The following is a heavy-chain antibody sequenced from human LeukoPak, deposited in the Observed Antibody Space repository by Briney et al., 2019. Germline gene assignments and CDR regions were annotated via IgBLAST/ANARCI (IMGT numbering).Heavy chain of an antibody. CDR2: IYYTGST. CDR3: ARARYYETSGYSFDY. CDR1: ADSINSGDYY. J-gene: IGHJ4*02. V-gene: IGHV4-30-4*01. D-gene: IGHD3-22*01. Sequence: SQTLSLTCTVSADSINSGDYYWSWIRQPPGTGLQWIGYIYYTGSTYYNPSLKSRVTLSVDTSKNQFSLKLSSVTAADTAVYYCARARYYETSGYSFDYWGQGTLVTVSS.